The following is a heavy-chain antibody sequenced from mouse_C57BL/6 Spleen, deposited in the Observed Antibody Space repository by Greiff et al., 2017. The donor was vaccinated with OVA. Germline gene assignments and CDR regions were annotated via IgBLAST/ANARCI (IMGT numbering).Heavy chain of an antibody. CDR2: INPNNGGT. Sequence: EVQLQQSGPELVKPGASVKISCKASGYTFTDYYMNWVKQSHGKSLEWIGDINPNNGGTSYNQKFKGKATLTVDKSSSTAYMELRSLTSEDSAVYYCARCGYYYYAMDYWGQGTSVTVSS. J-gene: IGHJ4*01. V-gene: IGHV1-26*01. CDR1: GYTFTDYY. D-gene: IGHD2-3*01. CDR3: ARCGYYYYAMDY.